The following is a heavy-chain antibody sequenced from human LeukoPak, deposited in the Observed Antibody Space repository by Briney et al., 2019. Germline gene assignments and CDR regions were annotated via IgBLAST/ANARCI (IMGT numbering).Heavy chain of an antibody. V-gene: IGHV1-2*02. CDR1: GYTFTGYY. CDR3: AREWQDKYYDFWSGYLLDY. D-gene: IGHD3-3*01. CDR2: INPNSGGT. J-gene: IGHJ4*02. Sequence: GASVKVFCKASGYTFTGYYMHWVRQAPGQGLEWMGWINPNSGGTNYAQKFQGRVTMTRDTSISTAYMELSRLRSDDTAVYYCAREWQDKYYDFWSGYLLDYWGQGTLVTVSS.